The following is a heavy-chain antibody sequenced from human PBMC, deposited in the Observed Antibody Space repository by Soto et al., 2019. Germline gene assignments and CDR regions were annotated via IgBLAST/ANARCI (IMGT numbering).Heavy chain of an antibody. V-gene: IGHV1-69*13. Sequence: VKVSCKGARGTFSSYFLSWGRQAPGQGLEWMGGIIPIFGTANYAQKFQGRVTITADESTSTAYMELSSLRSEDTAVYYCVRGRTGWTLFGYWGQGTLVTVSS. J-gene: IGHJ4*02. CDR2: IIPIFGTA. CDR1: RGTFSSYF. CDR3: VRGRTGWTLFGY. D-gene: IGHD6-19*01.